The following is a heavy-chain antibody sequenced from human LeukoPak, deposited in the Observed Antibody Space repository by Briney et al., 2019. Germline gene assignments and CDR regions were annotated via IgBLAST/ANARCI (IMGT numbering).Heavy chain of an antibody. J-gene: IGHJ4*02. Sequence: GGSLRLSCVASGFTLRDNSMNWVRRSPGKGLEWVSYISSSSSTINYADSVKGRFTISRDNAKNSLYLQMNSLRDENTAVYYCARGHSSGWPTFDFWGQGTLITVSS. CDR2: ISSSSSTI. CDR1: GFTLRDNS. CDR3: ARGHSSGWPTFDF. V-gene: IGHV3-48*02. D-gene: IGHD6-19*01.